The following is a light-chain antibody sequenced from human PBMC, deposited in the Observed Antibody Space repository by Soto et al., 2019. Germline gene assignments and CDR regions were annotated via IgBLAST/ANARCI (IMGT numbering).Light chain of an antibody. V-gene: IGKV3-20*01. CDR3: QQYDCSQKWT. CDR1: QSVSSSY. Sequence: EIVLTQSPGTLSLSPGERATLSCRASQSVSSSYLAWYQQKPGQAPRLLIYGASSRATGIPDRFSGSGSVTDFTLTISRLEPEYVVVYYCQQYDCSQKWTFGQGPMVEIK. J-gene: IGKJ1*01. CDR2: GAS.